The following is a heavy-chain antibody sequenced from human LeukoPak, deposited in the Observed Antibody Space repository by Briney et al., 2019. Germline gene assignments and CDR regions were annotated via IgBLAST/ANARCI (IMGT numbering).Heavy chain of an antibody. J-gene: IGHJ6*03. CDR2: IYSGGST. CDR1: GFTVSSNY. Sequence: PGGSLRLSCAASGFTVSSNYMSWVRQAPGKGLEWVSVIYSGGSTYYADSVKGRFTISRDNSKNTLYLQMNSLRAEDTAVYYCARESMTDYYDSSGYYPYYYYYMDVWGKGTTVTISS. V-gene: IGHV3-66*01. D-gene: IGHD3-22*01. CDR3: ARESMTDYYDSSGYYPYYYYYMDV.